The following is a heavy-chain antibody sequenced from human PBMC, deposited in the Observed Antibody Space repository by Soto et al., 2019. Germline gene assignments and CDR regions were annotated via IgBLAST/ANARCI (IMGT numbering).Heavy chain of an antibody. J-gene: IGHJ6*02. V-gene: IGHV1-24*01. Sequence: GASVKVSCKVSGYTLTELSMHWVRQAPGKGLEWMGGFDPEDGETIYAQKFQGRVTMTEDTSTDTAYMELSSLRSEDTAVYYCATDYCGGDCYSDYYGMDVWGQGTTVTVS. CDR2: FDPEDGET. D-gene: IGHD2-21*02. CDR3: ATDYCGGDCYSDYYGMDV. CDR1: GYTLTELS.